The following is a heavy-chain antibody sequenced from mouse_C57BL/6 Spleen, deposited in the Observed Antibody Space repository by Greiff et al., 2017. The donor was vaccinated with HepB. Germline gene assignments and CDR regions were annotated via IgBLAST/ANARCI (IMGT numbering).Heavy chain of an antibody. CDR3: ARWDLYAMDY. V-gene: IGHV5-16*01. CDR1: GFTFSDYY. D-gene: IGHD4-1*01. J-gene: IGHJ4*01. CDR2: INYDGSST. Sequence: EVQRVESEGGLVQPGSSMKLSCTASGFTFSDYYMAWVRQVPEKGLEWVANINYDGSSTYYLDSLKSRFIISRDNAKNILYLQMSSLKSEDTATYYCARWDLYAMDYWGQGTSVTVSS.